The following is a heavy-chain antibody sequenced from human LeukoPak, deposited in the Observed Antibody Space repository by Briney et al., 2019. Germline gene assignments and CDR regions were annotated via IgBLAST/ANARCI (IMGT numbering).Heavy chain of an antibody. CDR1: GGTISSSNW. V-gene: IGHV4-4*02. CDR2: ICHGGST. D-gene: IGHD3-10*01. J-gene: IGHJ5*02. Sequence: SETLSLTCAASGGTISSSNWWSWVRQPPGKGLEGFGKICHGGSTNYNPSLKSRVTISVDKSKNQFPLKLSSVTAADTAVYYCARGVDGYYYGSGSYHNWFDPWGQGTLVTVSS. CDR3: ARGVDGYYYGSGSYHNWFDP.